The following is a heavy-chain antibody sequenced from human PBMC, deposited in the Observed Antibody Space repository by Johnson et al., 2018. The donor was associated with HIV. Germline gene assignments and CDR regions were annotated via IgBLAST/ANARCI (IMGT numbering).Heavy chain of an antibody. CDR3: AQGRGAFDI. J-gene: IGHJ3*02. CDR2: IPYDGSNK. V-gene: IGHV3-30-3*02. Sequence: QVQLVESGGGVVQPGRSLRLSCAASGFIFSDYAMHWVRQAPGKGLEWVAVIPYDGSNKYYADSVKGRFTISRDNSKNTLYLKMNSLRAEATAVYYCAQGRGAFDIWGQGTMVTVSS. D-gene: IGHD3-16*01. CDR1: GFIFSDYA.